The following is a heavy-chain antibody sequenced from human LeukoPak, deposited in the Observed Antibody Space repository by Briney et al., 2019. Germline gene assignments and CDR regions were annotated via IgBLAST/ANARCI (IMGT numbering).Heavy chain of an antibody. Sequence: ASVNVSCKVSGYTLTELSMHWVRQAPGKGLEWMGGFDPEDGETIYAQKFQGRVTMTEGTSTDTAYMELSSLRSEDTAVYYCATEGSYSGWYPDAFDIWGQGTMVTVSS. CDR2: FDPEDGET. V-gene: IGHV1-24*01. J-gene: IGHJ3*02. D-gene: IGHD6-19*01. CDR1: GYTLTELS. CDR3: ATEGSYSGWYPDAFDI.